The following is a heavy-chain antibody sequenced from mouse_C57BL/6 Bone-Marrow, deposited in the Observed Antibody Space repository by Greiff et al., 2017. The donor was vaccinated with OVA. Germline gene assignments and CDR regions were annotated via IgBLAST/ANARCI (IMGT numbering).Heavy chain of an antibody. CDR1: GYTFTSYC. D-gene: IGHD1-1*01. V-gene: IGHV1-81*01. J-gene: IGHJ1*03. CDR3: ARDEGTTVVVPYWDFDV. Sequence: VQLQQSGAELARPGASVKLSCKASGYTFTSYCISWVKQRTGQGLEWIGEIYPRSGNTYYNEKFKGKATLTADKSSSTAYMELRSLTSEDSAVFICARDEGTTVVVPYWDFDVWDTGTAVTVSA. CDR2: IYPRSGNT.